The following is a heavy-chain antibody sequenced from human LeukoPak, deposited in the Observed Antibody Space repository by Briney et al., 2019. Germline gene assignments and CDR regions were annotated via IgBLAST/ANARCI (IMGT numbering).Heavy chain of an antibody. CDR1: GFTFSSYS. D-gene: IGHD2-8*01. CDR2: ISSSSSYI. J-gene: IGHJ5*02. Sequence: GGSLRLSCAASGFTFSSYSMNWVRQAPGKGLEWVSSISSSSSYIYYADSVKGRFTISRDNAKNSLYLQMNSLRAEGTAVYYCARGGYCTNGVCYPNWFDPWGQGTLVTVSS. V-gene: IGHV3-21*01. CDR3: ARGGYCTNGVCYPNWFDP.